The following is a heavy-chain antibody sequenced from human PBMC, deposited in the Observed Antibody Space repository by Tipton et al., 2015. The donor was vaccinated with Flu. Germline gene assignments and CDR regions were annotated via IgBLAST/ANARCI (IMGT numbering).Heavy chain of an antibody. CDR3: ARAPPEYYDSSGYPHFDY. D-gene: IGHD3-22*01. Sequence: TLSLTCTVSGGSISSYYWSWIRQPPGKGLEWIGYVYYSGSTNYNPPLKSRVTLSVDTSKNQFSLKLSSVTAADTAVYYCARAPPEYYDSSGYPHFDYWGQGTLVTVSS. CDR1: GGSISSYY. J-gene: IGHJ4*02. CDR2: VYYSGST. V-gene: IGHV4-59*01.